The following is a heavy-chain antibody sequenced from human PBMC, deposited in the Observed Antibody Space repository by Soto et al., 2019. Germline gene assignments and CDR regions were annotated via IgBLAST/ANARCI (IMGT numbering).Heavy chain of an antibody. CDR2: IYHSGST. D-gene: IGHD2-2*01. CDR3: ARVPDCSSTSCYRAFDI. J-gene: IGHJ3*02. CDR1: SGSISSSNW. V-gene: IGHV4-4*02. Sequence: SETLSLTCAVSSGSISSSNWWSWVRQPPGKGLEWIGEIYHSGSTNYNPSLKSRVTISVDKSKNQFSLKLSSVTAADTAVYYCARVPDCSSTSCYRAFDIWGQGTMVTVSS.